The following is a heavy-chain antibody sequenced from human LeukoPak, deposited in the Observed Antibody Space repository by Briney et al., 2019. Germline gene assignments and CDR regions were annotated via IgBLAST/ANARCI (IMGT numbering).Heavy chain of an antibody. CDR1: GGSFSSGGYY. V-gene: IGHV4-31*03. CDR2: IYYSGST. Sequence: SETLSLTCTVSGGSFSSGGYYWSWIRQHPGKGLEWIGYIYYSGSTYYNPSLKSRVTISVDTSKNQFSLKLSSVTAADTAVYYCARVGEQLTLYSRNNWFDPWGQGTLVTVSS. D-gene: IGHD1-14*01. CDR3: ARVGEQLTLYSRNNWFDP. J-gene: IGHJ5*02.